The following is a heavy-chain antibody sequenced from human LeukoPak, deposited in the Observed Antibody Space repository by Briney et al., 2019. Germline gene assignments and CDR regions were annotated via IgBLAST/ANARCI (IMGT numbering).Heavy chain of an antibody. V-gene: IGHV3-30*02. CDR3: AKALGDIVVVPAAPEGDAFDI. CDR1: GFTFSSYW. Sequence: GGSLRLSCVASGFTFSSYWMHWVRQAPGKGLEWVAFIRYDGSNKYYADSVKGRFTISRDNSKNTLYLQMNSLRAEDTAVYYCAKALGDIVVVPAAPEGDAFDIWGQGTMVTVSS. J-gene: IGHJ3*02. CDR2: IRYDGSNK. D-gene: IGHD2-2*01.